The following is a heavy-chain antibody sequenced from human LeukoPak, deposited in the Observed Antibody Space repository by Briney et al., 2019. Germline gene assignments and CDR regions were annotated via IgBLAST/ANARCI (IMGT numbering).Heavy chain of an antibody. Sequence: PGGSLRLSCAASGLTFSSYGMHWVRQAPGKGLEWVGRTRDKAHSYTIEYAAPVKGRFIISRDDSKNSLYLHMNSLKTEDTAVYYCARVVERQSGSYWRGYCDYWGQGTLVTVSS. V-gene: IGHV3-72*01. CDR1: GLTFSSYG. D-gene: IGHD1-26*01. CDR2: TRDKAHSYTI. J-gene: IGHJ4*02. CDR3: ARVVERQSGSYWRGYCDY.